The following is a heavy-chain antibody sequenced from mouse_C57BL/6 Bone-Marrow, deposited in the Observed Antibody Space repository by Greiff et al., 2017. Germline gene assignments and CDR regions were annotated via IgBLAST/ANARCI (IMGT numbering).Heavy chain of an antibody. V-gene: IGHV1-7*01. J-gene: IGHJ3*01. CDR3: ARRAY. CDR2: INPSSGYT. Sequence: QVQLKQSGAELAKPGASVKLSCKASGYTFTSYWMHWVKQRPGQGLEWIGYINPSSGYTKYNQKFKDKATLTADKSSRTAYMQLSSLTYGDSAVYYCARRAYWGQGTLVTVSA. CDR1: GYTFTSYW.